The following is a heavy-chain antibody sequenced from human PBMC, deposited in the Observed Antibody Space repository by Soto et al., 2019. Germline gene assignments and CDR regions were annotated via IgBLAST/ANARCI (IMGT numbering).Heavy chain of an antibody. Sequence: QVQLMQSGTEVAKPGASVKVSCKTSGNTVGTFGLSWVRLAPGQGIEWMGWIVGDGGATVYSQKFQGRVTMYSDRSTNTAYMELRSLTSHDSALYYCARVAGYGSESRRLDTWGQGTLVSVSS. CDR1: GNTVGTFG. CDR2: IVGDGGAT. V-gene: IGHV1-18*01. J-gene: IGHJ4*02. D-gene: IGHD3-10*01. CDR3: ARVAGYGSESRRLDT.